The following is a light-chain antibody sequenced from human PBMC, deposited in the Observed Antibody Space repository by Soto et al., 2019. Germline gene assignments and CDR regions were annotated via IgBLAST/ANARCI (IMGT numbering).Light chain of an antibody. CDR1: QSVRNN. CDR2: GAS. Sequence: EIVMTQSPVTLSVSPGERATLSCRASQSVRNNLAWYQQKPGQAPRLLIYGASTRATDIPARFSGSGSGTDFTLTIDSLQSEDFGVYYCQQYSNWPPYTFGQGTRLEIK. J-gene: IGKJ5*01. CDR3: QQYSNWPPYT. V-gene: IGKV3-15*01.